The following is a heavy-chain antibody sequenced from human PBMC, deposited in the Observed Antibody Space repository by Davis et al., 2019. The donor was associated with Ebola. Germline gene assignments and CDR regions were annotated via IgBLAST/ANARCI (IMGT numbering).Heavy chain of an antibody. CDR3: ARDEVAPPYYYYYMDV. Sequence: GGSLRLSCAASGFTFSSYWMSWVRQAPGKGLEWVANIKQDGSEKYYVDSVKGRFTISRDNSKNTLYLQMNSLRAEDTAVYYCARDEVAPPYYYYYMDVWGKGTAVTVSS. CDR2: IKQDGSEK. D-gene: IGHD5-12*01. J-gene: IGHJ6*03. V-gene: IGHV3-7*01. CDR1: GFTFSSYW.